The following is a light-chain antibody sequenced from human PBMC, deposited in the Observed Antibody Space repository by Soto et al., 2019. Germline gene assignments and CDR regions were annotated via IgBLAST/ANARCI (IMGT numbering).Light chain of an antibody. V-gene: IGKV3-20*01. J-gene: IGKJ4*01. CDR3: NQYNEWPRT. Sequence: EIVLTHSPGTPSLSPGERATLSCRASQRVGSNYLAWYQQKPGQLPRLLIQDASRRATAIPDTFSGSGSGADFTLTVSRLEPQDSAVYNGNQYNEWPRTFGGGTKVDIK. CDR1: QRVGSNY. CDR2: DAS.